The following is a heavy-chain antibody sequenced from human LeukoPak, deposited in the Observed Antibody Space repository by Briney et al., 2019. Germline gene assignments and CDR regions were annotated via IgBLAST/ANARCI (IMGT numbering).Heavy chain of an antibody. CDR3: ARLGDCSGGSCYSPY. J-gene: IGHJ4*02. CDR2: INHSGRT. Sequence: SETLSLTCAVYGGSFSGYYWSWIRQPPGKGLEWIGEINHSGRTNYNPSLKSRVTISVDTSKNQFSLKLSSVTAADTAVYYCARLGDCSGGSCYSPYWGQGTLVTVSS. CDR1: GGSFSGYY. D-gene: IGHD2-15*01. V-gene: IGHV4-34*01.